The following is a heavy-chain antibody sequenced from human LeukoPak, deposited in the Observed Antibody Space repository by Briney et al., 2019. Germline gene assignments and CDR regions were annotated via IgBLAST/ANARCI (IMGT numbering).Heavy chain of an antibody. CDR3: ARDGAAAGTSDAFDI. D-gene: IGHD6-13*01. CDR2: INPNSGNR. J-gene: IGHJ3*02. V-gene: IGHV1-8*03. CDR1: GYTFTTLD. Sequence: ASVKVSCKASGYTFTTLDINWVRQATGQGLEWMGWINPNSGNRGYAQKFQGRVTITRDTSISTAYMELSSLRSEDTAVYYCARDGAAAGTSDAFDIWGQGTMVTVSS.